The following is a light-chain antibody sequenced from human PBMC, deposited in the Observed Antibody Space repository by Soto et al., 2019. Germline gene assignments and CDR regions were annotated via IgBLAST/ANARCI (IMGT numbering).Light chain of an antibody. Sequence: EIVLTQSPGTLSLSPGERATLSCRASQSVSSSQLAWYQQKPGQAPRLLIYGASSRATGIPDRFSGSGSGTNFTLTIASLEPDDFAVYYCQQRSNWPYLTFGGGTRV. CDR3: QQRSNWPYLT. CDR1: QSVSSSQ. V-gene: IGKV3D-20*02. J-gene: IGKJ4*01. CDR2: GAS.